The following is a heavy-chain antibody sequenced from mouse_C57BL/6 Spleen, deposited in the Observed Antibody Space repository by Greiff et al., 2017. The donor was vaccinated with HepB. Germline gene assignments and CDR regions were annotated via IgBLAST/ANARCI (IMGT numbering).Heavy chain of an antibody. J-gene: IGHJ4*01. Sequence: QVQLQQPGTELVKPGASVKLSCKASGYTFTSYWMHWVKQRPGQGLEWIGNINPSNGGTNYNEKFKSKATLTVDKSSSTAYMQLSSPTSEDSAVYYCAREGTTGPVMDYWGQGTSVTVSS. CDR2: INPSNGGT. CDR3: AREGTTGPVMDY. CDR1: GYTFTSYW. V-gene: IGHV1-53*01. D-gene: IGHD1-1*01.